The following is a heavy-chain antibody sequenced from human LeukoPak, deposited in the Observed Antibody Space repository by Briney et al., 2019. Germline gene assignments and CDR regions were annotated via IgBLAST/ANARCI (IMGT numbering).Heavy chain of an antibody. V-gene: IGHV4-34*01. CDR3: ARGAWKDFAHAFDI. Sequence: SETLSLTCAVYGGSLSGYYWSWIRQPPGKGLEWIGEINHSGSTNYNPSLKSRVTISVDTSKNQFSLKLSSVTAADTAVYYCARGAWKDFAHAFDIWGQGTMVTVSS. D-gene: IGHD3-3*01. CDR1: GGSLSGYY. CDR2: INHSGST. J-gene: IGHJ3*02.